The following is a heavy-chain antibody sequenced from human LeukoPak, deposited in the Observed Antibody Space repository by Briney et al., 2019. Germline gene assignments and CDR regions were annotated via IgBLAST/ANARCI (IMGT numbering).Heavy chain of an antibody. CDR1: GYTFTSYY. D-gene: IGHD4-17*01. CDR2: INPSGGST. CDR3: ASFRNYGEYYYVRDV. V-gene: IGHV1-46*01. Sequence: ASVKVSCKASGYTFTSYYMHWVRQAPGQGLEWMGIINPSGGSTSYAQKFQGRVTMTRDTSTSTVYMELSSLRSEDTAVYYCASFRNYGEYYYVRDVWGQGTTVTVPS. J-gene: IGHJ6*02.